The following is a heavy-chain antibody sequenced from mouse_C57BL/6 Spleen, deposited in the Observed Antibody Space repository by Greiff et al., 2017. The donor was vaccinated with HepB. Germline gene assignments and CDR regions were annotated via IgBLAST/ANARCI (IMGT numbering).Heavy chain of an antibody. J-gene: IGHJ4*01. D-gene: IGHD2-1*01. CDR2: IYPGDGDT. Sequence: VQLQQSGPELVKPGASVKISCKASGYAFSSSWMNWVKQRPGKGLEWIGRIYPGDGDTNYNGKFKGKATLTADKSSSTAYMQLSSLTSEDSAVYFCARDYGNYHYAMVYWGQGTSVTVSS. CDR1: GYAFSSSW. CDR3: ARDYGNYHYAMVY. V-gene: IGHV1-82*01.